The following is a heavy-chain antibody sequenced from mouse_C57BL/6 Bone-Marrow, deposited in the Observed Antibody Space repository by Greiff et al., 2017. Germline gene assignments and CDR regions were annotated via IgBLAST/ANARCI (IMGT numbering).Heavy chain of an antibody. CDR3: TRSLIYYGTNY. J-gene: IGHJ2*01. CDR1: GFNIKDYY. Sequence: VQLQQSGAELVKPGASVKLSCTASGFNIKDYYIHWVQQRTEQGLEWIGRIDPEDGETKYAPAFQDKATITADTSSNTSYLQLSSLTSEDTADYYCTRSLIYYGTNYWGQGTTLTVSS. D-gene: IGHD1-1*01. CDR2: IDPEDGET. V-gene: IGHV14-2*01.